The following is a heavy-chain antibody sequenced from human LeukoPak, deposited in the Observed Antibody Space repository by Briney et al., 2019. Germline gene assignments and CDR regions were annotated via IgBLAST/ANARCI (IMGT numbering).Heavy chain of an antibody. D-gene: IGHD3-22*01. Sequence: ASVKVSCKASAYTFTDYYMHWVRQAPGQGLEWMGWINPKSGGINYAQKFQGRVTMTRDTSISTAYMELRSLRSDDTAVYYCARGPEQTYYYDSSGYHLDYWGQGTLVTVSS. CDR1: AYTFTDYY. V-gene: IGHV1-2*02. CDR2: INPKSGGI. CDR3: ARGPEQTYYYDSSGYHLDY. J-gene: IGHJ4*02.